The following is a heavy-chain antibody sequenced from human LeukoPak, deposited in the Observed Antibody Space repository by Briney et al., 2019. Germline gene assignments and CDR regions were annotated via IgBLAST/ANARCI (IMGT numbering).Heavy chain of an antibody. CDR3: ARDQIAAAGTFDY. CDR1: GDTVSSNSAA. V-gene: IGHV6-1*01. J-gene: IGHJ4*02. D-gene: IGHD6-13*01. Sequence: SQTLSLTCAVSGDTVSSNSAAWDWIRQSPSRGLEWLVRTYYRTKSYNDYAVAVKSRISINPDTSKNQFSLQLNSVTPEDTAVYYCARDQIAAAGTFDYWGQGTLVTVSS. CDR2: TYYRTKSYN.